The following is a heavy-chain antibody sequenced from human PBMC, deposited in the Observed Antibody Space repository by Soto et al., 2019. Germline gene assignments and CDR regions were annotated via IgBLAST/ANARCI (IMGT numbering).Heavy chain of an antibody. D-gene: IGHD3-22*01. CDR2: ISGSGGST. Sequence: PGGSLRLSCAASGFTFSSYAMSWVRQAPGKGLEWVSAISGSGGSTYYADSVKGRFTISRDNSKNTLYLQMNSLRAEDTAVYYCAKLYYYDSSGYRPTYFDYWGQGTLVTVSS. CDR3: AKLYYYDSSGYRPTYFDY. J-gene: IGHJ4*02. V-gene: IGHV3-23*01. CDR1: GFTFSSYA.